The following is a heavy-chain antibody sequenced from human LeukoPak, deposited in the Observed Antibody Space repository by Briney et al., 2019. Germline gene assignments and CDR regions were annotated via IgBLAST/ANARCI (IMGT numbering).Heavy chain of an antibody. V-gene: IGHV3-21*01. Sequence: GGSLRLSCAASGFTFSSYSMNWVRQAPGKGLEWVSSISSSSSYIYYADSVKGRFTISRDNAKNSLYLQMNSLRAEDTAVYYCARYVGASPGYRSSWFDDWVQGTLF. CDR2: ISSSSSYI. CDR3: ARYVGASPGYRSSWFDD. CDR1: GFTFSSYS. D-gene: IGHD6-13*01. J-gene: IGHJ4*02.